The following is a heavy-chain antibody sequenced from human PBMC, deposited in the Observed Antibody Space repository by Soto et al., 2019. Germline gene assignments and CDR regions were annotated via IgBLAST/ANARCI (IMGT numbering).Heavy chain of an antibody. CDR1: GYSFTSYW. V-gene: IGHV5-10-1*01. Sequence: AESLKISCKGSGYSFTSYWISWVRPMPGKSLEWMGRIDPSDSYTNYSPSFQGHVTISADKSISTAYLQWSSLKASDTAMYYCARPLGPDAFDIWGQGTMVTVSS. CDR3: ARPLGPDAFDI. J-gene: IGHJ3*02. CDR2: IDPSDSYT.